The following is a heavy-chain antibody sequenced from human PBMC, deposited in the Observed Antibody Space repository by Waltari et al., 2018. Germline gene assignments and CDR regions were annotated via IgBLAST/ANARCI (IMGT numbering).Heavy chain of an antibody. V-gene: IGHV1-24*01. J-gene: IGHJ5*02. Sequence: QVQLVQSGAEVKKPGASVKVSCKVSGYTLTELSMHWVRQAPGKGLEWMGGCDPEDGETIYAQKFQGRVTMTEDTSTDPAYMELSSLGSEDTAVYYCATVIAVAGTGNWFDPWGQGTLVTVSS. CDR1: GYTLTELS. CDR2: CDPEDGET. D-gene: IGHD6-19*01. CDR3: ATVIAVAGTGNWFDP.